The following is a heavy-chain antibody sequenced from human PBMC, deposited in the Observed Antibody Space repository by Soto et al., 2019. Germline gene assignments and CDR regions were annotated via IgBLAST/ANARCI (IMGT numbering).Heavy chain of an antibody. CDR1: GGSISSYY. J-gene: IGHJ6*02. D-gene: IGHD3-10*01. Sequence: TSETLSLTCTVSGGSISSYYWSWIRQPPGKGLEWIGYIYHSGSTNYNPSLKSRVTISVDTSKNQFSLKLSSVTAADTAVYYCARDLXIRGVIIGPDYYYGMDVWGQGTTVTVSS. V-gene: IGHV4-59*01. CDR2: IYHSGST. CDR3: ARDLXIRGVIIGPDYYYGMDV.